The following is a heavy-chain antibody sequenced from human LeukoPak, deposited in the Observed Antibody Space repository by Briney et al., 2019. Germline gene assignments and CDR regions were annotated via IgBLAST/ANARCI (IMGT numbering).Heavy chain of an antibody. D-gene: IGHD3-3*01. V-gene: IGHV1-8*02. J-gene: IGHJ4*02. CDR2: MNPNSGNT. CDR1: GYTFTSYG. CDR3: ARAYYDFWSGSH. Sequence: ASVKVSCKASGYTFTSYGFSWVRQATGQGLEWMGWMNPNSGNTGYAQKFQGRVTMTRDMSTSTVYMELSSLRSEDTAVYYCARAYYDFWSGSHWGQGTLVTVSS.